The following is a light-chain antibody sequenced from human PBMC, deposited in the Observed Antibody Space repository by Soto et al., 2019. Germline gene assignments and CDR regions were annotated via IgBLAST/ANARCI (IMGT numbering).Light chain of an antibody. CDR1: SGSVSTNYY. V-gene: IGLV8-61*01. Sequence: QTVVTQEPSFSVSPGGTVTLTCGLSSGSVSTNYYPSCYQQTPGQAPRTLIYSTNSRSSGVPDRFSGSILGNKAALTITGAQADDESDYYCVLYMGLGISVFGGGTKVTVL. J-gene: IGLJ2*01. CDR2: STN. CDR3: VLYMGLGISV.